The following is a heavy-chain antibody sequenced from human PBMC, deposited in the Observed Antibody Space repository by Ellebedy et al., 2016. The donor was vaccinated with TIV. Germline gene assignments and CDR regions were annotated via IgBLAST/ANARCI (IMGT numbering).Heavy chain of an antibody. CDR1: GYSFTNYW. V-gene: IGHV5-51*01. Sequence: TVSCKGSGYSFTNYWIGWVRQMPGKGLEWMGIIHPGDSETRYSPSFQGQVTISGDKSISTAYLQWSSLKASDTAMYYCARFTSDYSGDWFGRAFDHWGQGTLVIVSS. D-gene: IGHD2-21*02. CDR3: ARFTSDYSGDWFGRAFDH. J-gene: IGHJ4*02. CDR2: IHPGDSET.